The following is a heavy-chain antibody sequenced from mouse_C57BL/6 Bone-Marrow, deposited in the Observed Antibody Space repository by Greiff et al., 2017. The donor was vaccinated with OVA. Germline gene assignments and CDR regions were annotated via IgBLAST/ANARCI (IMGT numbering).Heavy chain of an antibody. V-gene: IGHV1-55*01. CDR2: IYPGSGST. CDR1: GYTFTSYW. Sequence: QVQLQQPGAELVKPGASVKMSCKASGYTFTSYWITWVKQRPGQGLEWIGDIYPGSGSTNYNEKFKSKATLTVDTSSSTAYMQLSSLTSEDSAVYYCARDGIYYGSSPWYFDVWGTGTTVTVSS. D-gene: IGHD1-1*01. J-gene: IGHJ1*03. CDR3: ARDGIYYGSSPWYFDV.